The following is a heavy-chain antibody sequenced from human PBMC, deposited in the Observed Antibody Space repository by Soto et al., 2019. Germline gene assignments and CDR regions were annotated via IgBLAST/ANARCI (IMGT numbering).Heavy chain of an antibody. CDR1: GGTSSSYA. CDR2: IIPIFGTA. CDR3: ARECHSSSPRYYYYYYGMDV. Sequence: ASVKVSCKASGGTSSSYAISWVRQAPGQGLEWMGGIIPIFGTANYAQKFQGRVTITADESTSTAYMELSSLRSEDTAVYYCARECHSSSPRYYYYYYGMDVWGQGTTVTVSS. J-gene: IGHJ6*02. V-gene: IGHV1-69*13. D-gene: IGHD6-6*01.